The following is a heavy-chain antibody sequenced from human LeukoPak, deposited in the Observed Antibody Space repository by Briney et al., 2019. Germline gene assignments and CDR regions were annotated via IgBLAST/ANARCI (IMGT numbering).Heavy chain of an antibody. CDR1: SGSIGSDALY. Sequence: SETLSLTCTVSSGSIGSDALYWGWIRQSPGKGLEWIGSVHYTRSYSGTTYYNPSLESRVTVSTDRSKTLCSLKLTSVTATDTAVYYCARGGRGPVGYSSSWYRSPYYFEHWGQGTLVTVSS. D-gene: IGHD6-13*01. J-gene: IGHJ4*02. CDR2: VHYTRSYSGTT. CDR3: ARGGRGPVGYSSSWYRSPYYFEH. V-gene: IGHV4-39*07.